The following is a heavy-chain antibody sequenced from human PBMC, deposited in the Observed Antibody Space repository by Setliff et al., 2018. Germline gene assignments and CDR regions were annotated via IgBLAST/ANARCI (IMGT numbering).Heavy chain of an antibody. J-gene: IGHJ4*03. V-gene: IGHV3-11*04. CDR3: AKFVGYTYGYSSGVLDF. D-gene: IGHD5-18*01. CDR1: GFTFSDYY. CDR2: ITNSGGTI. Sequence: GGSLRLSCAASGFTFSDYYMSWIRQAPGKGLEWVSYITNSGGTIYYADSVKGRFTISRDNAKNSLFLQMNSLRAEDTALYYCAKFVGYTYGYSSGVLDFWGQGTMVTVSS.